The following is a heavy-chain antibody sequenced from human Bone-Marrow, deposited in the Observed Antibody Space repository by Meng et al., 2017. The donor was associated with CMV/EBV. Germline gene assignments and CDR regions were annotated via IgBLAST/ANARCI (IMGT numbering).Heavy chain of an antibody. V-gene: IGHV5-51*01. Sequence: GGSLRLSCKASGYSFTSHWIGWVRQMPGRGLEWMGIIHPFDSDTRYNPSFQGQVTISVDKSNLATHLQWSSLKASDTAIYYCARGGTYDFWSTYFTFPFDYWGQGTLVTVSS. CDR1: GYSFTSHW. CDR2: IHPFDSDT. CDR3: ARGGTYDFWSTYFTFPFDY. D-gene: IGHD3-3*01. J-gene: IGHJ4*02.